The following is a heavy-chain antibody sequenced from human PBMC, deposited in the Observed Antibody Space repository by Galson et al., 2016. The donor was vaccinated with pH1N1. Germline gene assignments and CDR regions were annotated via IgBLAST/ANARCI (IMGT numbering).Heavy chain of an antibody. CDR2: INPHSGGI. Sequence: SVKVSCKASGYTFSGYYINWLRQAPGQGLECLGWINPHSGGINYAQEFQGRVTMTSDTSITTAFLELSRLTSDDTAVYYCASFPRVYYSRSGQFYNAVDVWGQGTTVIVSS. CDR3: ASFPRVYYSRSGQFYNAVDV. J-gene: IGHJ6*02. D-gene: IGHD4-11*01. CDR1: GYTFSGYY. V-gene: IGHV1-2*02.